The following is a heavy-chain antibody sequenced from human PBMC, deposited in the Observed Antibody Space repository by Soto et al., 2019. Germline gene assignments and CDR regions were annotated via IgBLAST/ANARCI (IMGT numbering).Heavy chain of an antibody. CDR3: ARGGPAAGFDL. D-gene: IGHD6-13*01. V-gene: IGHV1-8*01. Sequence: QVQLVQSGAEVKKPGASVTVSCKASGYTFITNDIHWVRQASGQGREWMGWRMPSTGDSGSDPDFQGRITMTRDPATITADMALSSLKFEDTAVYYCARGGPAAGFDLWGQGSLVTVSS. CDR2: RMPSTGDS. CDR1: GYTFITND. J-gene: IGHJ5*02.